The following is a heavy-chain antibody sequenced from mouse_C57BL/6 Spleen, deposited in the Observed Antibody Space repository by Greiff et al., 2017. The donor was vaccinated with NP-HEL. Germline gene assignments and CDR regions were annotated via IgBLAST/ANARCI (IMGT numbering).Heavy chain of an antibody. V-gene: IGHV1-82*01. CDR2: IYPGDGDT. J-gene: IGHJ4*01. Sequence: QVQLQQSGPELVKPGASVKISCKASGYAFSSSWMNWVKQRPGKGLEWIGRIYPGDGDTNYNGKFKGKATLTADKSSSTAYMQLSSLTSEDSAVYFCARYLYPHYYAMDYWGQGTSVTVSS. CDR1: GYAFSSSW. CDR3: ARYLYPHYYAMDY.